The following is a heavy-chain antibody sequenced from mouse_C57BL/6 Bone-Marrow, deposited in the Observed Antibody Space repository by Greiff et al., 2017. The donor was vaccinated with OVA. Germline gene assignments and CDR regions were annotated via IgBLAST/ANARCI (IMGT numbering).Heavy chain of an antibody. CDR1: GYAFSSSW. J-gene: IGHJ2*01. CDR2: IYPGDGDT. D-gene: IGHD1-1*01. CDR3: FTTVVPGYFDY. V-gene: IGHV1-82*01. Sequence: VQLHQSGPELVKPGASVKISCKASGYAFSSSWMNWVKQRPGKGLEWIGRIYPGDGDTNYNGKFKGKATLTADKSSSTAYMQLSSLTSEDSAVYFCFTTVVPGYFDYWGQGTTLTVSS.